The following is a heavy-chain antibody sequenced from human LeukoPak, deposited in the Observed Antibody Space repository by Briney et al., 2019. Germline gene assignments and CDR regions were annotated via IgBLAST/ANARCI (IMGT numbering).Heavy chain of an antibody. CDR1: GYSISSGYY. CDR3: ARVRGDILTGLNFDY. V-gene: IGHV4-38-2*02. CDR2: IYHSGST. J-gene: IGHJ4*02. D-gene: IGHD3-9*01. Sequence: PSETLSLTCTVSGYSISSGYYWGWIRQPPGKGLEWIGSIYHSGSTYYNPSLKSRVTISVDTSKNQFSLKLSSVTAADTAVYYCARVRGDILTGLNFDYWGQGTLVTVSS.